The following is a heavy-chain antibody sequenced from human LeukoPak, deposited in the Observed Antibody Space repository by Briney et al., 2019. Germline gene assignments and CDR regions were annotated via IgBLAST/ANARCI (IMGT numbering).Heavy chain of an antibody. CDR1: GFTFTSYA. J-gene: IGHJ6*02. V-gene: IGHV3-23*01. Sequence: GGSLRLSCGASGFTFTSYAMSRVRQAPGEGLEWVSAISGSGGSTYYADSVKGRFTISRDNAKNSLYLQMNSLRAEDTAVYYCARDLESPNIAAADPYYYYGMDVWGQGTTVTVSS. CDR3: ARDLESPNIAAADPYYYYGMDV. D-gene: IGHD6-13*01. CDR2: ISGSGGST.